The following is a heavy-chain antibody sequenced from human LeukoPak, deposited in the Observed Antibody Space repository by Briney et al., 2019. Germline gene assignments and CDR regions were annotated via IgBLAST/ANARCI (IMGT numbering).Heavy chain of an antibody. CDR3: ARGSSGWYALGDY. Sequence: NPGGSLRLSCAASGFTFSSYSMNWVRQAPGKGLEWVSSISSSSSYIYYADSVKGRFTISRDNAENSLYLQMNSLRAEDTAVYYCARGSSGWYALGDYWGQGTLVTVSS. CDR2: ISSSSSYI. V-gene: IGHV3-21*01. CDR1: GFTFSSYS. J-gene: IGHJ4*02. D-gene: IGHD6-19*01.